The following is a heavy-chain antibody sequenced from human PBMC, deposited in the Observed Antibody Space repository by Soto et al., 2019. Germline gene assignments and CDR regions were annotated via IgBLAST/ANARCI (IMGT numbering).Heavy chain of an antibody. CDR3: ARATPYGSGSYSWFDP. V-gene: IGHV3-7*01. CDR2: IKQDGSEK. CDR1: GFTFSSYW. Sequence: EVQLVESGGGLVQPGGSLRLSCAASGFTFSSYWMSWVRQAPGKGLEWVANIKQDGSEKYYVDSVKGRFTISRDNAKNSLCLQMNSLRAEDTAVYYCARATPYGSGSYSWFDPWGQGTLVTVSS. D-gene: IGHD3-10*01. J-gene: IGHJ5*02.